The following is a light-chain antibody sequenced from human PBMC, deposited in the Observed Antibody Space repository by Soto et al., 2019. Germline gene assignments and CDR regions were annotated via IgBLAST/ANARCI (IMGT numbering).Light chain of an antibody. Sequence: QSVLTQPASVSGSPGQSITISCTGTSSDVGGYNYVSWYQQHPGKAPKLMIYDVSNRPSGVSNRFSGSKSGNTASLTISGPQAEDEADYYCSSYTSSIPYVFGTGTKVTVL. CDR1: SSDVGGYNY. J-gene: IGLJ1*01. V-gene: IGLV2-14*01. CDR2: DVS. CDR3: SSYTSSIPYV.